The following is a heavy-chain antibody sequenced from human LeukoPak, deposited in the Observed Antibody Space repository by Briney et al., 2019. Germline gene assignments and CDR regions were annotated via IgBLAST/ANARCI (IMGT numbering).Heavy chain of an antibody. V-gene: IGHV3-23*01. CDR1: GFTFSSYA. D-gene: IGHD1-26*01. Sequence: GGSLRLSCAASGFTFSSYAMSWVRQAPGKGLEWVSAISGSGGSTYYADSVKGRFTISRDNSKNTLYLQMNSLRAEDTAVYYCAKDSDVVGATGVFDYWGQGTLVTVSS. CDR2: ISGSGGST. CDR3: AKDSDVVGATGVFDY. J-gene: IGHJ4*02.